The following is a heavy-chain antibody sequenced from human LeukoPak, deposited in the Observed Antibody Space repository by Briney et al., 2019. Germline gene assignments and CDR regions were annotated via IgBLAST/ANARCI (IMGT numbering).Heavy chain of an antibody. D-gene: IGHD7-27*01. CDR1: GFTVSSNS. J-gene: IGHJ4*02. V-gene: IGHV3-66*01. Sequence: GGSLRLSCAASGFTVSSNSMSWVRQAPGQGLVWVSVIYTGGTTYYADSVKGRFTISRDNSKNTLYPQMNSLRAEDTAVYYCAKDLTGDGPSPFDYWSQGTLVTVSS. CDR3: AKDLTGDGPSPFDY. CDR2: IYTGGTT.